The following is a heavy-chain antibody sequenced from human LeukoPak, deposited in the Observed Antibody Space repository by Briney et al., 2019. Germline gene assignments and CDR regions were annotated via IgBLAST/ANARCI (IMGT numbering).Heavy chain of an antibody. V-gene: IGHV4-30-2*01. Sequence: TLSLTCAVSGGSISSGGYSWSWIRQPPGKGLEWIGYIYHSGSTYYNPSLKSRVTISVDRSKNQFSLKLSSVTAADTAVYYCARGLGPYYYYGMDVWGQGTTVTVFS. D-gene: IGHD2-21*01. CDR1: GGSISSGGYS. CDR3: ARGLGPYYYYGMDV. J-gene: IGHJ6*02. CDR2: IYHSGST.